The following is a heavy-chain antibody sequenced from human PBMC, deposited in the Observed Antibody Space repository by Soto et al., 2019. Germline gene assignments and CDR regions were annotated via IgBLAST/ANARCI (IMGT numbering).Heavy chain of an antibody. D-gene: IGHD1-7*01. J-gene: IGHJ6*02. CDR1: GFTFSSYG. V-gene: IGHV3-30*18. Sequence: QVQLVESGGGVVQPGRSLRLSCAASGFTFSSYGMHWVRQAPGKGLEWVAVISYDGSNKYYADSVKGRFTISRDNSKNTLYLQMNSLRAEDTAVYNCAKDPTYNWNSYYYYYGMDVWGQGTTVTVSS. CDR3: AKDPTYNWNSYYYYYGMDV. CDR2: ISYDGSNK.